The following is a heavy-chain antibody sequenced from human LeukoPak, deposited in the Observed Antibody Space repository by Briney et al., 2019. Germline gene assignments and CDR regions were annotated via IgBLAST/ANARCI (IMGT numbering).Heavy chain of an antibody. J-gene: IGHJ4*02. CDR3: ARGGDYYDSSGYHYAATH. V-gene: IGHV1-46*01. Sequence: GESLRLSCAASGFTFSTYGMHWVRQAPGKGLEWMGIFNPGGGGTSYAQKFQGRVTMTMDTSTSTVYMDLSSLRSEDTAVYYCARGGDYYDSSGYHYAATHWGQGTLVTVSS. CDR2: FNPGGGGT. D-gene: IGHD3-22*01. CDR1: GFTFSTYG.